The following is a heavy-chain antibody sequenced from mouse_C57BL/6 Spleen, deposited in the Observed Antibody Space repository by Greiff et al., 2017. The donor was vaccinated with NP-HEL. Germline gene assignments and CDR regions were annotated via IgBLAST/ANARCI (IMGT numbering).Heavy chain of an antibody. Sequence: QVQLKQSGPGLVQPSQSLSITCTVSGFSLTSYGVHWVRQPPGKGLEWLGVIWSGGSTDYNAAFISRLSISKDNSKSQVFFKMNSLQADDTAIYYCANNYYYGSSAWFAYWGQGTLVTVSA. CDR2: IWSGGST. CDR3: ANNYYYGSSAWFAY. CDR1: GFSLTSYG. V-gene: IGHV2-4*01. D-gene: IGHD1-1*01. J-gene: IGHJ3*01.